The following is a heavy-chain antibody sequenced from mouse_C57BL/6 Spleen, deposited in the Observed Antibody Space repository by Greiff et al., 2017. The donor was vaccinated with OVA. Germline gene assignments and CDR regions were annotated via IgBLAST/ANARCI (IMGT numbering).Heavy chain of an antibody. D-gene: IGHD1-1*01. J-gene: IGHJ1*03. CDR2: IYPRSGNT. V-gene: IGHV1-81*01. Sequence: VKLMESGAELARPGASVKLSCKASGYTFTSYGISWVKQRTGQGLEWIGEIYPRSGNTYYNEKFKGKATLTADKSSSTAYMELRSLTSEDSAVYVCARRRGSSWYFDVWGTGTTVTVSS. CDR1: GYTFTSYG. CDR3: ARRRGSSWYFDV.